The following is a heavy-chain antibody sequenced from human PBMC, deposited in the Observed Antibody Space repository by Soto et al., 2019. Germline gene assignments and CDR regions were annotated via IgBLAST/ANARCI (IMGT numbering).Heavy chain of an antibody. J-gene: IGHJ4*02. CDR3: ARVSIPAYYYDSSGYYIMPGSY. V-gene: IGHV1-18*01. CDR2: ISAYNGNT. CDR1: GYTFTSYG. D-gene: IGHD3-22*01. Sequence: ASVKVSCKASGYTFTSYGISWVRQAPGQGLEWMGWISAYNGNTNYAQKLQGRVTMTTDTSTGTAYMELRSLRSDDTAVYYCARVSIPAYYYDSSGYYIMPGSYWGQGTLVTVPQ.